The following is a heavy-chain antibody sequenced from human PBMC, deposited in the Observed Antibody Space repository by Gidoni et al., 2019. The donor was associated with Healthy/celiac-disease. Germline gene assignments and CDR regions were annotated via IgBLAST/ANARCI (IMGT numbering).Heavy chain of an antibody. CDR2: IIPIFGTA. V-gene: IGHV1-69*01. CDR1: GGTFSSYA. D-gene: IGHD3-9*01. CDR3: ARDRRYYDIWTGYSDYYYYGMDV. Sequence: QVQLVQSGAEVKTPGSSVMVSCKASGGTFSSYAISWVRQDPGQGLEWMGGIIPIFGTANYAQKFQGRVTITADESTSTAYMGLSSLRSEDTAVYYCARDRRYYDIWTGYSDYYYYGMDVWGQGTTVTVSS. J-gene: IGHJ6*02.